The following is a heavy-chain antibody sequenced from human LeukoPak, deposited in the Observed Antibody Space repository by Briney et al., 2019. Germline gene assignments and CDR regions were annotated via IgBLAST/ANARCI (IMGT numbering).Heavy chain of an antibody. CDR2: IYSDGST. D-gene: IGHD1-1*01. Sequence: GGSLRLSCAPSGFTVSNNYMSWVRQAPGKGLEWVSIIYSDGSTFYAGSVKGRFTISKDVSKNTLYLQMNSLRDEDTAVYYCARDTKNWGQGTLVTVSS. V-gene: IGHV3-53*01. CDR1: GFTVSNNY. J-gene: IGHJ4*02. CDR3: ARDTKN.